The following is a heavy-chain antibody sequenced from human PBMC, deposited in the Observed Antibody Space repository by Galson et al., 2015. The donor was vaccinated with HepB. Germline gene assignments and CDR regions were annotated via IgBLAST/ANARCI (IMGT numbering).Heavy chain of an antibody. D-gene: IGHD3-10*01. J-gene: IGHJ3*02. CDR1: GFSFSDAW. Sequence: SLRLSCAASGFSFSDAWMTWVRQAPGKGLEWVGLIKSNTDGGATAYAAAMEGRFDTSRDDSKNTLYLHMISLKAEDTAMYYCTTDPYRLLWFAELGAFDIWGQGTLVTVSS. CDR3: TTDPYRLLWFAELGAFDI. CDR2: IKSNTDGGAT. V-gene: IGHV3-15*01.